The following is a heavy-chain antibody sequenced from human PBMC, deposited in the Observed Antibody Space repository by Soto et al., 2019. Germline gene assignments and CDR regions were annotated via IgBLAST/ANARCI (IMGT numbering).Heavy chain of an antibody. CDR1: GFTFSGSA. V-gene: IGHV3-73*01. D-gene: IGHD2-2*02. CDR2: IRSKANSYAT. CDR3: TRFCSSTSCYSPGYYYYYGMDV. J-gene: IGHJ6*02. Sequence: GGSLRLSCAASGFTFSGSAMHWVRQASGKGLEWVGRIRSKANSYATAYAASVKGRFTISRDDSKNTAYLQMNSLETEDTAVYYCTRFCSSTSCYSPGYYYYYGMDVWGQGTTVTVSS.